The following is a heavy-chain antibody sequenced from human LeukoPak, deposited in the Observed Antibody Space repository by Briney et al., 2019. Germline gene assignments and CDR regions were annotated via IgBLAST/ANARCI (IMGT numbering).Heavy chain of an antibody. V-gene: IGHV4-39*07. J-gene: IGHJ4*02. CDR3: AREANYYGSGTYYKTFDY. CDR2: IYYSGNT. CDR1: GGSISSSSNYS. D-gene: IGHD3-10*01. Sequence: SETLSLTCTVSGGSISSSSNYSWGWIRQPPGKGLEWIGSIYYSGNTYCNPSLKSRVTISVDTSKNQFSLKLSSVTAADTAVYYCAREANYYGSGTYYKTFDYWGQGALVTVSS.